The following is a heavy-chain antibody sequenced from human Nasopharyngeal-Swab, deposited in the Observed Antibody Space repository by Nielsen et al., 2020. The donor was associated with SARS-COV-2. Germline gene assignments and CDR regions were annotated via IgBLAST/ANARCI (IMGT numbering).Heavy chain of an antibody. V-gene: IGHV5-51*01. D-gene: IGHD1-26*01. Sequence: GVSLKISCKGSGYIFTSYWIGWVRQMPGKGLEWMGIIYPADSDSRYSLSFQGQVSISVDKSISTAYLQWNTLKASDTAIYYCVRRAFSASYFYFDYWGPGTLVTVSS. CDR3: VRRAFSASYFYFDY. CDR1: GYIFTSYW. J-gene: IGHJ4*02. CDR2: IYPADSDS.